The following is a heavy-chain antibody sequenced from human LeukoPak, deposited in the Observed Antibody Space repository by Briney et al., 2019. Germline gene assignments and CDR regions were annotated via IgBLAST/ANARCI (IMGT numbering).Heavy chain of an antibody. J-gene: IGHJ4*02. V-gene: IGHV3-49*04. Sequence: GGSLRLSCTTSGFAFDDFAMSWVRQPAGKGLEWVGFIRRRAYGGAAEYAASVKGRFIISRDDSKGIAYLQINSLKTEDTAVYYCSRNGLVDFDYWGQGSRVIVSP. CDR3: SRNGLVDFDY. CDR2: IRRRAYGGAA. CDR1: GFAFDDFA.